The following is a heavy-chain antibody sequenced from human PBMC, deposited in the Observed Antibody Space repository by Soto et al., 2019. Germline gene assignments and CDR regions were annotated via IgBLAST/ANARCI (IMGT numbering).Heavy chain of an antibody. CDR2: ISSSGSTI. CDR3: ARDKSGAIFGAVITGPYYYYGMDV. CDR1: GFTFSSYE. J-gene: IGHJ6*02. D-gene: IGHD3-3*01. V-gene: IGHV3-48*03. Sequence: GGSLRLSCAASGFTFSSYEMNWVRQAPGKGLEWVSYISSSGSTIYYADSVKGRFTISRDNAKNSLYLQMNSLRAEDTAVYYCARDKSGAIFGAVITGPYYYYGMDVLGQGTTVTVSS.